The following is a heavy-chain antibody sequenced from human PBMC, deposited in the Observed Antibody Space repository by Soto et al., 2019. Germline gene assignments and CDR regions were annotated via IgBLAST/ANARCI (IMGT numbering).Heavy chain of an antibody. CDR1: GYTFTGYY. V-gene: IGHV1-2*02. CDR3: AKERGRNRNFAMDV. D-gene: IGHD1-1*01. CDR2: INPNSGGT. J-gene: IGHJ6*02. Sequence: ASVKVSCKASGYTFTGYYMHWVRQAPGQGLEWMGWINPNSGGTNYAQKFQGRVTMTRDTSISTAYMELSRLRSDDTAVYYCAKERGRNRNFAMDVWGQGTSVTVSS.